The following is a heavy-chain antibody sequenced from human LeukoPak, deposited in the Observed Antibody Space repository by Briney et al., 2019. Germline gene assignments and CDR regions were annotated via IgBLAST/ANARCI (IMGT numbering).Heavy chain of an antibody. J-gene: IGHJ4*02. CDR3: ARVAYSSSWYEDY. D-gene: IGHD6-13*01. CDR1: GGSFSSYY. Sequence: PSETLSLTCTVSGGSFSSYYWNWIRQPPGKGLELIGYIYYSGSTNYNPSLKSRVAISVDTSKNQFSLKLSSVTAADTAVYYCARVAYSSSWYEDYWGQGTLVTVSS. CDR2: IYYSGST. V-gene: IGHV4-59*01.